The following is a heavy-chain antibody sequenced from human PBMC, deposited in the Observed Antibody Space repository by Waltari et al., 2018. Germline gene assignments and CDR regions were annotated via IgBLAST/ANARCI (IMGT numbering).Heavy chain of an antibody. Sequence: QVQLVESGGGVVQPGRSLRLSCAASGFTFSSYAMHWVRQAPGKGRDWVAVISYDGSNKYAADSWKGRFTISRDNSKNTLYLQMNSLRAEDTAVYYCARSPYLYWYFDLWGRGTLVTVSS. V-gene: IGHV3-30-3*01. D-gene: IGHD2-2*02. CDR2: ISYDGSNK. CDR1: GFTFSSYA. J-gene: IGHJ2*01. CDR3: ARSPYLYWYFDL.